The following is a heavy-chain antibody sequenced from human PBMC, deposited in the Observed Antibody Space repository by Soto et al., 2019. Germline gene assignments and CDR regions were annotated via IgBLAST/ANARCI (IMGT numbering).Heavy chain of an antibody. CDR3: VRQKCSCTSCYSWFGP. CDR1: GDTVSTTGAA. CDR2: TYNTDQWNV. D-gene: IGHD3-22*01. J-gene: IGHJ5*02. Sequence: PSQTLSLTCGISGDTVSTTGAAWNWIRQSPSRGLEWLGRTYNTDQWNVDYSASMRGRISIVPDASKNHVSLQLESVTPDDTAIYYCVRQKCSCTSCYSWFGPWGQGSLVTVSS. V-gene: IGHV6-1*01.